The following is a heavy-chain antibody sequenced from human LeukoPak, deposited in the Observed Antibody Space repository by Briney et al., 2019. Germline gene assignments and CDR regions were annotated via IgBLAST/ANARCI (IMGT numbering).Heavy chain of an antibody. CDR3: ARSKDYGDYGGYDY. Sequence: ASVKVSCTASGYTFTGYYAHWVRQAPGQGLEWMGRISPNNGGTNYAQKFQGRVTMTRDTSISTAYMELSRLRSDDTAVYYCARSKDYGDYGGYDYWGQGTLVTVSS. V-gene: IGHV1-2*06. CDR2: ISPNNGGT. D-gene: IGHD4-17*01. J-gene: IGHJ4*02. CDR1: GYTFTGYY.